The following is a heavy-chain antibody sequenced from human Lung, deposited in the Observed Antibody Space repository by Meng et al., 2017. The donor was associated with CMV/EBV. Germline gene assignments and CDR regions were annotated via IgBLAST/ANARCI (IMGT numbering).Heavy chain of an antibody. V-gene: IGHV1-2*02. CDR3: AREAGGSGYDFVDY. CDR1: GFFFTGYY. CDR2: INTNSGGT. D-gene: IGHD5-12*01. J-gene: IGHJ4*02. Sequence: SVXVSXXASGFFFTGYYMHWVRQAPGQGLEWMGWINTNSGGTKYAQKFQGRVTMTRDTSIRTAYMELRSLRSDDTAVYYCAREAGGSGYDFVDYWGQGTXVTVSS.